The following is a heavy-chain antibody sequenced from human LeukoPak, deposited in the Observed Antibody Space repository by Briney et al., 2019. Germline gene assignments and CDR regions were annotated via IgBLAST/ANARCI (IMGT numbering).Heavy chain of an antibody. CDR1: GFTFSSYS. D-gene: IGHD5-24*01. J-gene: IGHJ4*02. V-gene: IGHV3-21*01. CDR2: ISSSSSYI. CDR3: ARAIVQRWLQLTGDY. Sequence: GGSLRLSCAASGFTFSSYSMNWVRQAPGKGLEWVSSISSSSSYIYYADSVKGRFTISRDNAKNSLYLQMNSLRAEDTAVYYCARAIVQRWLQLTGDYWGQGTLVTVSS.